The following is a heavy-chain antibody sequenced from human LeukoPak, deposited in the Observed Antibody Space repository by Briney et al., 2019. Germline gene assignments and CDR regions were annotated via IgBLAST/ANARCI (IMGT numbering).Heavy chain of an antibody. CDR3: AKIESGSNSGN. J-gene: IGHJ4*02. D-gene: IGHD3-10*01. V-gene: IGHV3-23*01. CDR1: GLTFSSYA. Sequence: GGSLRLSCAASGLTFSSYAMNWVRQAPGKGLEWVSAISGDGASTYYANSVKGRFTISRDNSKNTLYLQLTSLRAEDTAVYYCAKIESGSNSGNWGQGTLVTVSS. CDR2: ISGDGAST.